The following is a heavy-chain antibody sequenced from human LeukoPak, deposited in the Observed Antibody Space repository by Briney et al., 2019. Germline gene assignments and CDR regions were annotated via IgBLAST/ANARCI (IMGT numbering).Heavy chain of an antibody. J-gene: IGHJ4*02. D-gene: IGHD4-17*01. Sequence: ASVKVSCTVSGYTLTELSMHWVRQAPGKGLEWMGGFDPEDGETIYAQKFQGRVTMTEDTSTDTAYMELSSLRSEDTAVYYCAHGAYGDTLFDYWGQGTLVTVSS. V-gene: IGHV1-24*01. CDR1: GYTLTELS. CDR2: FDPEDGET. CDR3: AHGAYGDTLFDY.